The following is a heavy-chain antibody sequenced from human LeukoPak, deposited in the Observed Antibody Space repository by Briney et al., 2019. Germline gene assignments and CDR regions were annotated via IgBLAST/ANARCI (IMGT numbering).Heavy chain of an antibody. V-gene: IGHV6-1*01. CDR1: GDSVSSNNVT. Sequence: SQTLSLTCAISGDSVSSNNVTWNWIRQSPSRGLEWLGSTYYRSKWYNDYAESVKSRIIINPDTSKNQFSLQLNSVTPEDTAVYYCARDLGGRFDPWGQGTLVTVSS. J-gene: IGHJ5*02. CDR2: TYYRSKWYN. CDR3: ARDLGGRFDP.